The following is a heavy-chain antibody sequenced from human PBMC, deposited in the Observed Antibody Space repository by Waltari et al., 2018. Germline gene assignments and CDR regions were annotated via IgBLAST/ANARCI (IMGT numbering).Heavy chain of an antibody. CDR2: IKQDGSEK. Sequence: EVQLVESGGGLVQPGGSLRLSCAASGFTFSSYWMSWVGQAPGKGLEWVANIKQDGSEKYYVDSVKGRFTISRDNAKNSLYLQMNSLRAEDTAVYYCARKDYDFWSGHDAFDIWGQGTMVTVSS. V-gene: IGHV3-7*01. CDR3: ARKDYDFWSGHDAFDI. D-gene: IGHD3-3*01. J-gene: IGHJ3*02. CDR1: GFTFSSYW.